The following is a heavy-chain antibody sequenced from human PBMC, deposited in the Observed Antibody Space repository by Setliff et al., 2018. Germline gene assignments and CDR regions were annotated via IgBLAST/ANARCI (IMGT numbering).Heavy chain of an antibody. CDR2: TYHNGNT. Sequence: PSETLSLTCTVSGGSISPYFWSWIRQPPGKGLEWIGYTYHNGNTNFNPSLKTRVTMSVDPSKNQFALNLRSVTAADTAVYYCVRDRTAYSYGLDVWAQGTTVTVSS. CDR3: VRDRTAYSYGLDV. J-gene: IGHJ6*02. D-gene: IGHD5-18*01. V-gene: IGHV4-59*01. CDR1: GGSISPYF.